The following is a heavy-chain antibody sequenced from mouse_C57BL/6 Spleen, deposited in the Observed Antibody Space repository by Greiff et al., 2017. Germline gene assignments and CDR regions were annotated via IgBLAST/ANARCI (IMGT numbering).Heavy chain of an antibody. J-gene: IGHJ1*03. CDR3: ARGYYGSSYGWYFDV. CDR2: ISGGGGNT. D-gene: IGHD1-1*01. Sequence: EVQGVESGGGLVKPGGSLKLSCAASGFTFSSYTMSWVRQTPEKRLEWVATISGGGGNTYYPDSVKGRFTISRDNAKNTLYLQMSSLRSEDTALYYGARGYYGSSYGWYFDVWGTGTTVTVSS. V-gene: IGHV5-9*01. CDR1: GFTFSSYT.